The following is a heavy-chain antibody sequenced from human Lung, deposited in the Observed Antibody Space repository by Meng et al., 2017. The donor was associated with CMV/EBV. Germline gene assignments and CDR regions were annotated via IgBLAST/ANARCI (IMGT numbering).Heavy chain of an antibody. J-gene: IGHJ4*02. Sequence: GESLKISRAASGFTFSDAWMSWVRQAPGKGLEWVGRVKSETDGGTRDYAAPVKDRFTISRDDSKNTVYLQMTNLKAEDTAIYYCTTDWRWGQGALVTVSS. CDR2: VKSETDGGTR. V-gene: IGHV3-15*01. CDR3: TTDWR. CDR1: GFTFSDAW.